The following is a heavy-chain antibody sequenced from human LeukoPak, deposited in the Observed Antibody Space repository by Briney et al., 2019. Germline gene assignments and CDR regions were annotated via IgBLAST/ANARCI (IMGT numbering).Heavy chain of an antibody. J-gene: IGHJ4*02. CDR1: GYTFTSYG. CDR2: ISAYNGNT. V-gene: IGHV1-18*01. D-gene: IGHD2-21*02. Sequence: EASVKVSCTASGYTFTSYGISWVRQAPGRGLEWMGWISAYNGNTNYAQKLQGRVTMTTDTSTSTAYMELRSLRSDDTAVYYCAREGDCGGDCYPAGYSFDYWGQGTLVTVSS. CDR3: AREGDCGGDCYPAGYSFDY.